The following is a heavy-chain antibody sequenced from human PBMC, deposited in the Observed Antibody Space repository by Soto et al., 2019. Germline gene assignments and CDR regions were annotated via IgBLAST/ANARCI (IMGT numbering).Heavy chain of an antibody. CDR2: IYYSGST. V-gene: IGHV4-30-4*01. D-gene: IGHD2-15*01. CDR3: AGFSEVAATEINWFDP. J-gene: IGHJ5*02. CDR1: GASINSGDYY. Sequence: SETLSLTCTVSGASINSGDYYCSWIRQPPWKGLEWIGYIYYSGSTYYNPSLKSRVTISVDTSKNQFSLKLSSATAADTAVYYCAGFSEVAATEINWFDPWGQGTLVTVSS.